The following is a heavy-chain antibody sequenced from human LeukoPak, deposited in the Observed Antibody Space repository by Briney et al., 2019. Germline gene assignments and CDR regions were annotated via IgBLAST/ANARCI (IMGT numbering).Heavy chain of an antibody. Sequence: SETLSLTCTVSGGSISTYYWNWIRQPAGKGLEWIGRIYTGGYTNYNPSLKSRVTISVDTSKNQFSLKLSSVTAADTAVYYCAREGGSASSEVYWGQGILVSVSS. CDR1: GGSISTYY. CDR3: AREGGSASSEVY. J-gene: IGHJ4*02. V-gene: IGHV4-4*07. D-gene: IGHD1-26*01. CDR2: IYTGGYT.